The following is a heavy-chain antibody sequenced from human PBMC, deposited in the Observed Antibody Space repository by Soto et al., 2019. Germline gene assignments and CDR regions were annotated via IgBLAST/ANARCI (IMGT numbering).Heavy chain of an antibody. CDR1: GYTFQTYD. CDR2: VTPNSGGT. V-gene: IGHV1-8*02. Sequence: ASVKVSCKASGYTFQTYDIIWVRQATGQGLKWMGWVTPNSGGTVYAQKFQGRVTMTRDTSISTAYMELSSLRSDDTAPYYCANEVDQQELVNWGQGTLVTVSS. D-gene: IGHD1-1*01. J-gene: IGHJ4*02. CDR3: ANEVDQQELVN.